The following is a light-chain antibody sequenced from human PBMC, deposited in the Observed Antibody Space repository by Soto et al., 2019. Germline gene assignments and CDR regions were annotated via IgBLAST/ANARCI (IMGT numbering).Light chain of an antibody. CDR1: SSDVGSYNR. J-gene: IGLJ1*01. CDR3: SSYTSSSTLYV. V-gene: IGLV2-18*02. Sequence: QSALTQPPSVSGSPGQSVTISCTGTSSDVGSYNRVSWYQQPPGTAPKLMIYEVSNRPSGVPDRFSGSKSGNTASVTISGLQAEDEADYYCSSYTSSSTLYVFGTGTKLTVL. CDR2: EVS.